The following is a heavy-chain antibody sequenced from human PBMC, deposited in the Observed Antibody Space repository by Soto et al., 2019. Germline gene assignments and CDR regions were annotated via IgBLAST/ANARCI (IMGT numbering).Heavy chain of an antibody. CDR2: ISYDGSNK. CDR1: GFTFSNYG. J-gene: IGHJ6*02. V-gene: IGHV3-30*18. CDR3: AKDIALVRGVIIDVDV. Sequence: QVQLVESGGGVVQPGRSLRLSCTASGFTFSNYGMHWVRQAPGKGLKWVAVISYDGSNKYHADSVKGRFTISRDNSKNTVYLQMNSLRAEDTAVYYCAKDIALVRGVIIDVDVWGQGTTVIVSS. D-gene: IGHD3-10*01.